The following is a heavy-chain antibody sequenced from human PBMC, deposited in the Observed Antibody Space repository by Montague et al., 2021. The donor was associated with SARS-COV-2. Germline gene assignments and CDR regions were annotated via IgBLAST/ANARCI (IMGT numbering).Heavy chain of an antibody. CDR1: GGSTSNYY. CDR2: IYYSGST. CDR3: ARDPNYYYTSGSRGNWFDP. Sequence: SETLSLTCTVSGGSTSNYYWSWIRQPSGKGLEWIGYIYYSGSTNYNPSLKSRVTISVDTSKNQFSLKLSSVTAADTAVYYCARDPNYYYTSGSRGNWFDPWGQGTLVTVSS. V-gene: IGHV4-59*01. J-gene: IGHJ5*02. D-gene: IGHD3-10*01.